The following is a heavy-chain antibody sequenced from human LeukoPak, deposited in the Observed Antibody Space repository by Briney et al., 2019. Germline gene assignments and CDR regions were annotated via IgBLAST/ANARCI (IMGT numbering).Heavy chain of an antibody. D-gene: IGHD3-10*01. V-gene: IGHV1-2*04. J-gene: IGHJ6*04. CDR1: GYTFTGYY. Sequence: ASVKVSCKASGYTFTGYYMHWVRQAPGQGLEWMGWINPNSGGTNYAQKFQRWVTMTRDTSISTAYMELSRLRSHDTAVYYCAREVDYGSGSYSYGMDVWGKGTTVTVSS. CDR3: AREVDYGSGSYSYGMDV. CDR2: INPNSGGT.